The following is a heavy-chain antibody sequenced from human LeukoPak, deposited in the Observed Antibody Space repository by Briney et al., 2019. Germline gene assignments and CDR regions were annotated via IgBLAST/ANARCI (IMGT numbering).Heavy chain of an antibody. D-gene: IGHD2-8*01. CDR1: GGSFSGYY. CDR3: ARAVLMGYFDY. V-gene: IGHV4-34*01. Sequence: SETLSLTCAVYGGSFSGYYWSWIRQPPGKGLEWIGEINHSGSTNYNPSLKSRVTISVDTSKNQFSLKLSSVTAADTAVYYCARAVLMGYFDYWGQGTLVTVSS. CDR2: INHSGST. J-gene: IGHJ4*02.